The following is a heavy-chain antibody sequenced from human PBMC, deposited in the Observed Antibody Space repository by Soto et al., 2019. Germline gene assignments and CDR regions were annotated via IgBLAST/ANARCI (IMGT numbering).Heavy chain of an antibody. Sequence: QVQLQESGPGLVKPSQTLSLSCTVSGGSLSSGGYYWSWTRQHPGKGREWIGFIYYSGSTYYNPSLKSRVTISVATSQNQFSLKLSSVTAADTAVYYCARDTQRGYSGYFDSWGQGTLVTVSS. CDR3: ARDTQRGYSGYFDS. V-gene: IGHV4-31*03. D-gene: IGHD5-12*01. CDR2: IYYSGST. J-gene: IGHJ4*02. CDR1: GGSLSSGGYY.